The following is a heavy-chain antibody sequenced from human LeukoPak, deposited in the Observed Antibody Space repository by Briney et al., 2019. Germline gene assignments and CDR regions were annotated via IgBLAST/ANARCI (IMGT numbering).Heavy chain of an antibody. J-gene: IGHJ6*03. CDR1: GGTFSSYA. Sequence: ASVKVSCKASGGTFSSYAISWVRQAPGQGLEWMGWINPNSGGTNYAQKFQGRVTMTRDTSISTAYMELRSLRSDDTAVYYCARVLDYLTKYYYYMDVWGKGTTVTVSS. V-gene: IGHV1-2*02. CDR3: ARVLDYLTKYYYYMDV. CDR2: INPNSGGT. D-gene: IGHD3-9*01.